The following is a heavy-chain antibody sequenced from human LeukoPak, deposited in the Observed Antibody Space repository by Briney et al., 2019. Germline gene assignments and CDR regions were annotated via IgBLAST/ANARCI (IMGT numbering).Heavy chain of an antibody. CDR2: IRSKATDYAT. V-gene: IGHV3-73*01. J-gene: IGHJ4*02. Sequence: GGSLRLSCVASGFTFSGSAMHWVRQASGKGLEWVGRIRSKATDYATAYAASVKGRFTISRDDSKNTAYLQMNSLKTEDTAVYYCTRCNDILAGYGFDYWGQGTLVTVSS. CDR3: TRCNDILAGYGFDY. D-gene: IGHD3-9*01. CDR1: GFTFSGSA.